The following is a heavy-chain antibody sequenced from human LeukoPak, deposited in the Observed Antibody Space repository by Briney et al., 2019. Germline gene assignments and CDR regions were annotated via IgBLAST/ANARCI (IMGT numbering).Heavy chain of an antibody. J-gene: IGHJ4*01. CDR2: IFPRDSDT. CDR3: ARLPYTASSQNY. Sequence: KDGESLKISCKGSGYSFDSYWIGWVRQMPGKGLEWVGIIFPRDSDTRYGSSFQDQVTISADKSSNTAYLQWNSLKASDTAMYYCARLPYTASSQNYWGLGTLVTVSS. CDR1: GYSFDSYW. D-gene: IGHD2-2*02. V-gene: IGHV5-51*01.